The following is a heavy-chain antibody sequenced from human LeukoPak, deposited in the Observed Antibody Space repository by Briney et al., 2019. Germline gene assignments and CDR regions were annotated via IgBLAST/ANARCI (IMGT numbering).Heavy chain of an antibody. D-gene: IGHD3-22*01. Sequence: KASQTLSLTCTVPGDSISSGGYYWSWIRQHPGKGLEWIAYIFYSGSTYYNPSLKSRLTMSVDTSKNQFSLKLSSVTAADTAVYFCARGGYDSSGHGGYFDYWGQGTLVTVSS. CDR3: ARGGYDSSGHGGYFDY. CDR2: IFYSGST. J-gene: IGHJ4*02. CDR1: GDSISSGGYY. V-gene: IGHV4-31*03.